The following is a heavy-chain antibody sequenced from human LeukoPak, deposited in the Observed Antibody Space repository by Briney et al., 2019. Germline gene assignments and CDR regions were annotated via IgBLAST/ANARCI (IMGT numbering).Heavy chain of an antibody. CDR3: ARDSWNGDSEDGFDF. CDR2: IYYSGST. D-gene: IGHD1-1*01. J-gene: IGHJ3*01. V-gene: IGHV4-39*07. Sequence: SETLSLTCTVSGGSISSSSYYWGWIRQPPGKGLEWIGSIYYSGSTYYNPSLKSRVTISVDTSKNQFSLKLNSVTAADTAVYYCARDSWNGDSEDGFDFWGQGTMVTVSS. CDR1: GGSISSSSYY.